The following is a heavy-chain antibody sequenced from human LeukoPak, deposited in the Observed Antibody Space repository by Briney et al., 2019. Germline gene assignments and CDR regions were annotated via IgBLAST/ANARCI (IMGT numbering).Heavy chain of an antibody. CDR3: ARGMATIDGYYYYMDV. CDR1: GFTFSSYE. D-gene: IGHD5-24*01. CDR2: ISSSDNTI. J-gene: IGHJ6*03. V-gene: IGHV3-48*03. Sequence: GGSLRLSCTASGFTFSSYEMNWVRQAPGKGLEWVSYISSSDNTIYYADSVKGRFTISRDNAKNSLYLQMNSLRAEDTAVYYCARGMATIDGYYYYMDVWGKGTTVTVSS.